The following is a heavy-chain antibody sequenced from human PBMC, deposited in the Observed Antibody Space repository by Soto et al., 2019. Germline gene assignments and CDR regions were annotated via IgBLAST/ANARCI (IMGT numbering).Heavy chain of an antibody. CDR2: IKQDGGEK. Sequence: GGSLRLSCAASGFTFSTYWMTWVRQAPGKGLEWVANIKQDGGEKHYMDSVKGRFTISRDNAQNSLFLQMNSLRAEDTAVYYCARVGGHDYGDRHIDYWGQGTLVTVSS. CDR3: ARVGGHDYGDRHIDY. D-gene: IGHD4-17*01. J-gene: IGHJ4*02. V-gene: IGHV3-7*05. CDR1: GFTFSTYW.